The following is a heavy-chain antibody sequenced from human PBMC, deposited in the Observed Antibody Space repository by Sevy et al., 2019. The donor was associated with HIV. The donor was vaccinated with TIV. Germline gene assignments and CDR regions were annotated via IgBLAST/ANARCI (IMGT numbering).Heavy chain of an antibody. CDR3: ARDSTDSSSPYYYGMDV. V-gene: IGHV3-48*03. CDR1: GFTFSSYD. D-gene: IGHD6-6*01. CDR2: ISSSGSTI. Sequence: GGSLRLSCAASGFTFSSYDMNWVRQAPGKGLEWVSYISSSGSTIYYADSVKGRFTISRDNAKNSLYLQMNSLRAEDTAVYYCARDSTDSSSPYYYGMDVWGQGTTVTVSS. J-gene: IGHJ6*02.